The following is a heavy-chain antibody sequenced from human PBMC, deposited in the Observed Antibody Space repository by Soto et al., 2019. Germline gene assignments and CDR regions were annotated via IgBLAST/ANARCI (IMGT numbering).Heavy chain of an antibody. CDR2: IWYDGSNK. V-gene: IGHV3-33*01. D-gene: IGHD3-10*01. J-gene: IGHJ4*02. CDR1: GFTFSSYG. CDR3: ARGLLWFGELYYFDY. Sequence: GGSLRLSCAASGFTFSSYGMHWVRQAPGKGLEWVAVIWYDGSNKYYADSVKGRFTISRDNSKNTLYLQMNSLRAEDTAVYYCARGLLWFGELYYFDYWGQGXLVTVSS.